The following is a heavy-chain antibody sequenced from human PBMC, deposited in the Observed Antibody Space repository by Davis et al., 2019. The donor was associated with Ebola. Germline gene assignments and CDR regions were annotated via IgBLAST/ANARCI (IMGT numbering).Heavy chain of an antibody. CDR1: GFTFSSYS. Sequence: GESLKISCAASGFTFSSYSMNWVRQAPGKGLEWVSSISSSSSYIYYADSVKGRFTISRDNAKNSLYLQMNSLRAEDTAVYYCARGSRAEMATIGRWFDPWGQGTLVTVSS. J-gene: IGHJ5*02. D-gene: IGHD5-24*01. CDR3: ARGSRAEMATIGRWFDP. V-gene: IGHV3-21*01. CDR2: ISSSSSYI.